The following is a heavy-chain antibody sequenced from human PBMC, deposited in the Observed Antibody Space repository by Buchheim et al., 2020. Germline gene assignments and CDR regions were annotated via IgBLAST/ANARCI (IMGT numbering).Heavy chain of an antibody. CDR1: GFTFSSYA. CDR2: IRDSGVST. V-gene: IGHV3-23*01. CDR3: AEAIRASDY. D-gene: IGHD3-10*01. Sequence: EVQLLESGGGLVQPGGSLRLSCAASGFTFSSYAMSWVRQAPGKGLEWVSSIRDSGVSTSFADSVKGRFTISRENYKHTRYMQMNSLRAEDTAVYYCAEAIRASDYWGQGTL. J-gene: IGHJ4*02.